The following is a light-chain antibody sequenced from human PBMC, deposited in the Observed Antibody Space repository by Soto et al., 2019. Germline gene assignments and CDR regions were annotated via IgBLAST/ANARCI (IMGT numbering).Light chain of an antibody. V-gene: IGLV2-8*01. CDR2: EVT. CDR3: NSYAGSNNFCV. J-gene: IGLJ1*01. CDR1: SSDVGGYNY. Sequence: QSVLTQPPSASGSPGQSVTISCTGTSSDVGGYNYVSWYQQHPGKAPKLMIYEVTKRPSGVPDRFSGSKSGNTASLTVSGLQPEDEADYYCNSYAGSNNFCVFGTGTKVTVL.